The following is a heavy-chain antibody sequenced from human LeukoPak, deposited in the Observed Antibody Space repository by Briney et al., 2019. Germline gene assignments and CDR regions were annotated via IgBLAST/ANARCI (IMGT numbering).Heavy chain of an antibody. V-gene: IGHV1-18*04. Sequence: ASVKVSCKASGYTFTGYYMHWVRQAPGQGLEWMGWISAYNGNTNYAQKLQGRVTMTTDTSTSTAYMELRSLRSDDTAVYYCAREVVVVPAYYYYMDVWGKGTTVTVSS. CDR1: GYTFTGYY. D-gene: IGHD2-2*01. CDR3: AREVVVVPAYYYYMDV. CDR2: ISAYNGNT. J-gene: IGHJ6*03.